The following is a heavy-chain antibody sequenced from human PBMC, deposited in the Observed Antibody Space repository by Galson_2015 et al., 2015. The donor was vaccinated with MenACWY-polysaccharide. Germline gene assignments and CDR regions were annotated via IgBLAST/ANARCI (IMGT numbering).Heavy chain of an antibody. V-gene: IGHV1-8*01. CDR3: ARGGKYYYDSSGYLNWFDP. D-gene: IGHD3-22*01. Sequence: SVKVSCKASGYTFTSYDINWVRQTTGQGLEWMGWMNPNSGNTGYAQKFQGRVTMTRNTSISIAYMELNSLRSEDTAVYYCARGGKYYYDSSGYLNWFDPWGQGPWSPSPQ. CDR1: GYTFTSYD. CDR2: MNPNSGNT. J-gene: IGHJ5*02.